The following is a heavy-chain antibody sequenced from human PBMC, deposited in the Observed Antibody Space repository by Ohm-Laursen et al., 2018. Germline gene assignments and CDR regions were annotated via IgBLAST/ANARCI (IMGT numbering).Heavy chain of an antibody. CDR2: ISWNSGSI. J-gene: IGHJ4*02. CDR1: GFTFDDYA. Sequence: SLRLSCSASGFTFDDYAMHWVRQAPGKGLEWVSGISWNSGSIGYADSVKGRFTISRDNAKNSLYLQMNSLRAEDTALYYCAEDIGYSYGYIGAAFDYWGQGTLVTVSS. CDR3: AEDIGYSYGYIGAAFDY. D-gene: IGHD5-18*01. V-gene: IGHV3-9*01.